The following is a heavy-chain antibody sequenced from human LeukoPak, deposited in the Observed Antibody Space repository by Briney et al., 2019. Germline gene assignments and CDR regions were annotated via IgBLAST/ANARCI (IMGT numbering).Heavy chain of an antibody. CDR1: GFTFSDYY. CDR3: ARSAYYYDSSGYYYGY. CDR2: ISSSGSTI. J-gene: IGHJ4*02. Sequence: GGSLRLSCAASGFTFSDYYMSWIRQAPGKGLEWVSYISSSGSTIYYADSVKGRLTISRDNAKNSLYLQMNSLRAEDTAVYYCARSAYYYDSSGYYYGYWGQGTLVTVSS. V-gene: IGHV3-11*01. D-gene: IGHD3-22*01.